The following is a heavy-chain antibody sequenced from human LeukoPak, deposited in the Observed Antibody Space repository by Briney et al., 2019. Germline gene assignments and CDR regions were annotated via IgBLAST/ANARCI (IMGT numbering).Heavy chain of an antibody. CDR3: ARALNLYGDYLVAAFDI. V-gene: IGHV4-61*02. D-gene: IGHD4-17*01. J-gene: IGHJ3*02. CDR1: GGSISSGSYY. Sequence: SETLSLTCTVSGGSISSGSYYWSWIRQPAGKGLECIGRIYTSGSTNYNPSLKSRVTISVDTSKNQFSLKLSSVTAADTAVYHCARALNLYGDYLVAAFDIWGQGTMVTVSS. CDR2: IYTSGST.